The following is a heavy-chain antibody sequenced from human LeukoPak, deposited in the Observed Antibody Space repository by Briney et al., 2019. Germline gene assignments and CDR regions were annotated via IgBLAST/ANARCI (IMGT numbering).Heavy chain of an antibody. Sequence: PGTSLRLSCAVSGFTISSHGVHWVRQAPGKGPEWVAMIAYHGNSEYYGDSVKGRFTISRDNSKNTLYLQMNSLRVEDTAVYHCAKDWGSGGWYNYFDPWGQGTLVTVSS. CDR2: IAYHGNSE. CDR3: AKDWGSGGWYNYFDP. V-gene: IGHV3-30*18. CDR1: GFTISSHG. J-gene: IGHJ5*02. D-gene: IGHD6-19*01.